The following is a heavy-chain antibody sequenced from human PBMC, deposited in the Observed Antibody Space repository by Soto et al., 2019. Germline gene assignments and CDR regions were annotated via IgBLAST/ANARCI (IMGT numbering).Heavy chain of an antibody. V-gene: IGHV5-51*01. Sequence: GESLKISCKGSGYSFANYCIAWVRQMPGKGPEWMGIFYSGDSDTRYSPSFQGQVVISGDKSINTAYLQWTSLKASDTAMYYCARRSRYAVGVYGMDVWGQGTTVTVSS. CDR2: FYSGDSDT. D-gene: IGHD2-2*01. CDR3: ARRSRYAVGVYGMDV. CDR1: GYSFANYC. J-gene: IGHJ6*02.